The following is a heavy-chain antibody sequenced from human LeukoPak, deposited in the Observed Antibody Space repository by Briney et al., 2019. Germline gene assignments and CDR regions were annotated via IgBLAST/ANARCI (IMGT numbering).Heavy chain of an antibody. CDR1: GFTFSDHY. CDR3: ARGTDY. J-gene: IGHJ4*02. CDR2: ISSSGNSI. V-gene: IGHV3-11*01. Sequence: GGSLRLSCPASGFTFSDHYMSWVRQAPGKGLEWVSYISSSGNSIDYADSVKGRFSISRDNAKNSLYLQMNSLRAEDTAVYYCARGTDYWGQGTLVTVSS.